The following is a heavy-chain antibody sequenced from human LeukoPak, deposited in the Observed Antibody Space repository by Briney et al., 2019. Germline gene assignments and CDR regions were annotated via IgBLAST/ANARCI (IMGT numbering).Heavy chain of an antibody. D-gene: IGHD2-15*01. Sequence: GGSLGLSCGGSGFTFSSYAMSWVRQAPGKGLEWVSAISGSGTDTLYANSVKGRFTISRDNPKNTLYLQMNSLRAEDTAVYYCAKGGGSSCYSPSDYWGQGTLATVSS. CDR1: GFTFSSYA. CDR3: AKGGGSSCYSPSDY. V-gene: IGHV3-23*01. CDR2: ISGSGTDT. J-gene: IGHJ4*02.